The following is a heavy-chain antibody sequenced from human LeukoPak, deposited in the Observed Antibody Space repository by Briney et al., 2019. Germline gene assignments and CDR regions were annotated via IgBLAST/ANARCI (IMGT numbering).Heavy chain of an antibody. CDR1: GFTFSSDE. D-gene: IGHD3-22*01. CDR3: ARATYYYDSSGPIPDY. CDR2: ISSSGSTI. Sequence: PGGSLRLSCAASGFTFSSDEMNWVRQAPGKGLEWVSYISSSGSTIYYADSVKGRFTISRDNAKNSLYLQMNSLRAEDTAVYYCARATYYYDSSGPIPDYWGQGTLVTVSS. J-gene: IGHJ4*02. V-gene: IGHV3-48*03.